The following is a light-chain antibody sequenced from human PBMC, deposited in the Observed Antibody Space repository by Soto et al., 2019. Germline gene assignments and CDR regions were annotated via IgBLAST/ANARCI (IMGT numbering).Light chain of an antibody. CDR2: GNS. Sequence: QAVVAQPPSVSGAPGQRVTISCSNIGAAYDVHWYQQLPGTAPKLLIFGNSRRPSGVPDRFSGAKSGTSASLAITGLQAEDEADYYCTSYAGSNNLVFAGGTKLTVL. V-gene: IGLV1-40*01. CDR1: NIGAAYD. J-gene: IGLJ3*02. CDR3: TSYAGSNNLV.